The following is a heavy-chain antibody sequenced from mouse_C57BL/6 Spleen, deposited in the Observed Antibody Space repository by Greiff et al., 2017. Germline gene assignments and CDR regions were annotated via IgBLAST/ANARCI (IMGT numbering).Heavy chain of an antibody. D-gene: IGHD2-4*01. J-gene: IGHJ3*01. Sequence: QVQLQQSGAELARPGASVKMSCKASGYTFTSYTMHWVKQRPGKGLEWIGYINPSSGYTKYNQKFKDKATLTADKSSSTAYMQLSSLTSEDSAVYYCARGDYDGAWFAYWGQGTLVTVSA. CDR1: GYTFTSYT. CDR2: INPSSGYT. V-gene: IGHV1-4*01. CDR3: ARGDYDGAWFAY.